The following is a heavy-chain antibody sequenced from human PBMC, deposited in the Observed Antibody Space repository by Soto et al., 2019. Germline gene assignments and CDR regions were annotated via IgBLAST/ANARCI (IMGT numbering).Heavy chain of an antibody. V-gene: IGHV1-69*13. CDR2: IIPIFGTA. J-gene: IGHJ6*02. CDR3: ARGTVVVTAIRRYYYGMDV. D-gene: IGHD2-21*02. Sequence: SVKVSCKASGGTFSSYAISWVRQAPGQGLEWMGGIIPIFGTANYAQKFQGRVTITADESTSTAYMELSSLRSEDTAVYYCARGTVVVTAIRRYYYGMDVWGQGTTATVSS. CDR1: GGTFSSYA.